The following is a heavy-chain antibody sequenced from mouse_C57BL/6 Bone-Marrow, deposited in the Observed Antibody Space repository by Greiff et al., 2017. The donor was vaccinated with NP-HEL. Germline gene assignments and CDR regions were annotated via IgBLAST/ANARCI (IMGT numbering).Heavy chain of an antibody. CDR3: ARRFYYGSSPYFDV. J-gene: IGHJ1*03. CDR2: ILPGSGST. V-gene: IGHV1-9*01. Sequence: QVQLQQPGAELVKPGASVKMSCKASGFTFTSYWITWVKQRPGHGLEWIGEILPGSGSTNYNEKFKGKATFTADTSSNTAYMQLSSLTTEDSAIYYCARRFYYGSSPYFDVWGTGTTVTVSS. CDR1: GFTFTSYW. D-gene: IGHD1-1*01.